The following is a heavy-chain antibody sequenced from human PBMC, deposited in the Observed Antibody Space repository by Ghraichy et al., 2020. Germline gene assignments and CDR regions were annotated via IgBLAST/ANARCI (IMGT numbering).Heavy chain of an antibody. CDR3: ARDLGLRSRYGMDV. Sequence: SETLSLTCTVSGGSISSGSYYWSWIRQPAGKGLEWIGRIYTSGSTNYNPSLKSRVTISVDTSKNQFYLKLSSVTAADTAVYYCARDLGLRSRYGMDVWGQGTTVTVSS. J-gene: IGHJ6*02. CDR2: IYTSGST. V-gene: IGHV4-61*02. D-gene: IGHD2-21*01. CDR1: GGSISSGSYY.